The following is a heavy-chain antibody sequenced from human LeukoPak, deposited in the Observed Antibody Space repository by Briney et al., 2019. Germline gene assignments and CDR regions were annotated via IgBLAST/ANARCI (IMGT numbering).Heavy chain of an antibody. J-gene: IGHJ5*02. CDR1: GFTVSSNY. CDR3: AKDLTASFDP. V-gene: IGHV3-53*05. Sequence: QPGGSLRLSCAASGFTVSSNYMTWVRQAPGKGLEWVSLIYSGGSTYYADSVKGRFTISRDNSKNTLYLQMNSLRAEDTAVYYCAKDLTASFDPWGQGTLVTVSS. CDR2: IYSGGST.